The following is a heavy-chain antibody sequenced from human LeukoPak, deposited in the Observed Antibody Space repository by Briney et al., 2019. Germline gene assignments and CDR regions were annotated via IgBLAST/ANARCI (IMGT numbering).Heavy chain of an antibody. J-gene: IGHJ6*02. CDR1: GGTFSSYA. CDR2: IIPILGIA. Sequence: ASVKVSCKASGGTFSSYAISWVRQAPGQGLEWMGRIIPILGIANYAQKFQGRVTITADKSTSTAYMELSSLRSEDTAVYYCAREPIVVVVAVYYYGMDVRGQGTTVTVSS. V-gene: IGHV1-69*04. CDR3: AREPIVVVVAVYYYGMDV. D-gene: IGHD2-15*01.